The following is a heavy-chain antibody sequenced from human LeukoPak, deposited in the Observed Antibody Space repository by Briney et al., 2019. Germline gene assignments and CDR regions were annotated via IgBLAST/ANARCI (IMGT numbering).Heavy chain of an antibody. CDR3: ATSSIAARPKRYFQH. D-gene: IGHD6-6*01. CDR2: IYTSGST. J-gene: IGHJ1*01. CDR1: GGSISSYY. Sequence: SETLSLTCTVSGGSISSYYWSWIRQPAGKGLEWIGRIYTSGSTNYNPSLKSRVTMSVDTSKNQFSLKLSSVTAADTAVYYCATSSIAARPKRYFQHWGQGTLVTVSS. V-gene: IGHV4-4*07.